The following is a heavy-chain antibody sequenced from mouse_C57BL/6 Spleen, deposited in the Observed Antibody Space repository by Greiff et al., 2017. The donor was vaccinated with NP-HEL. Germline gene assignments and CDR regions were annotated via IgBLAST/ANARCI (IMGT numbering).Heavy chain of an antibody. J-gene: IGHJ4*01. V-gene: IGHV2-9-1*01. CDR2: IWTGGGT. Sequence: VKLQESGPGLVAPSQSLSITCTVSGFSLTSYAISWVRQPPGKGLEWLGVIWTGGGTNYNSALKSRLSISKDNSKSQVFLKMNSLQTDDTARYYCARGDGAAPYGAMDYWGQGTSVTVSS. CDR1: GFSLTSYA. D-gene: IGHD6-1*01. CDR3: ARGDGAAPYGAMDY.